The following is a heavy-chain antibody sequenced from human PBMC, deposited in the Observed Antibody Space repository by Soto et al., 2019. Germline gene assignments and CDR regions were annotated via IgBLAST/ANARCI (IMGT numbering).Heavy chain of an antibody. Sequence: QVQLVESGGGLVKPGGSLRLACAASGFSFGDYYMSWVRQAPGKGLEWLSYISGGSSYTNYADSVKGRFTISRDNAKRSLYLEMNSLRADDTAVYYCAKSIASASGYYVDHWGQGNWVNVSS. CDR1: GFSFGDYY. J-gene: IGHJ4*02. D-gene: IGHD2-21*01. CDR2: ISGGSSYT. CDR3: AKSIASASGYYVDH. V-gene: IGHV3-11*06.